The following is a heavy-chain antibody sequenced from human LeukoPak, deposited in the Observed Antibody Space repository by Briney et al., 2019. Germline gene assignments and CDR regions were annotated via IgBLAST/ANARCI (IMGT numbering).Heavy chain of an antibody. CDR2: IYTSGRTSGST. V-gene: IGHV4-4*07. CDR1: GGSISSYY. CDR3: ARDEATGYSYGRGAFDI. Sequence: SETLSLTCTVSGGSISSYYWSWIRQPAGKGLEWIGRIYTSGRTSGSTNYNPSLKSRVTMSVDTSKNQFSLELSSVTAADTAVYYCARDEATGYSYGRGAFDIWGQGTMVTVSS. J-gene: IGHJ3*02. D-gene: IGHD5-18*01.